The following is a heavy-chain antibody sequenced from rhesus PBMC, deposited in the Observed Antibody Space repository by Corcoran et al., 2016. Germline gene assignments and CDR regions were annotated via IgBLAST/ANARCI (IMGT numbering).Heavy chain of an antibody. D-gene: IGHD6-31*01. J-gene: IGHJ4*01. CDR2: IYGGSGST. CDR1: GGSISGYYL. V-gene: IGHV4S7*01. CDR3: AREIAAAGTGY. Sequence: QVQLQESGPGVVKPSETLSLTCAVSGGSISGYYLWSWFRQPPGKGLEWIGYIYGGSGSTSYNPSLKSRVSISIDTSKNQFSLKLSSVTAADTAVYYCAREIAAAGTGYWGQGVLVTVSS.